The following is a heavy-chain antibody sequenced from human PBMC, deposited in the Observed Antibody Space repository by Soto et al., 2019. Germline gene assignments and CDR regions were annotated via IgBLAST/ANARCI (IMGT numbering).Heavy chain of an antibody. D-gene: IGHD3-22*01. V-gene: IGHV3-30-3*01. CDR1: GFTFSSYA. J-gene: IGHJ4*02. CDR3: ARDCYYYDLSGIDY. Sequence: GGSLRLSCAASGFTFSSYAMHWVRQAPGKGLEWVAVISYDGSNKYYADSVKGRFTISRDNSKNTLYLQMNSLRAEDTAVYYCARDCYYYDLSGIDYWGQGPLVTVSS. CDR2: ISYDGSNK.